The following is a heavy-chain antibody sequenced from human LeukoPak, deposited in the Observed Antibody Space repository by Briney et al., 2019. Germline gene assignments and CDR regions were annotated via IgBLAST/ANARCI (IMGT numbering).Heavy chain of an antibody. V-gene: IGHV3-74*01. CDR2: LPPDELGI. CDR3: VGTIASRGSEY. Sequence: GGSLRFSCAASGFTFTNYWMHWVHQAPGMGLVWVSRLPPDELGIIYADSVKGRFTVSRDNAKNTVYLQMNNLRVDDTAMYYCVGTIASRGSEYWGQGALVTVSS. CDR1: GFTFTNYW. J-gene: IGHJ4*02. D-gene: IGHD6-6*01.